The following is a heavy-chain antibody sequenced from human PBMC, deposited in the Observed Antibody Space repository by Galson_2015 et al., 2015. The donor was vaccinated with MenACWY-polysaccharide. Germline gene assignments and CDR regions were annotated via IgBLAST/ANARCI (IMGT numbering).Heavy chain of an antibody. V-gene: IGHV5-51*01. CDR3: ARQFRTTWASFYKYYYYMDG. CDR1: GYGFSTYW. D-gene: IGHD2-2*01. Sequence: QSGAEVTKPGESLKISCKSSGYGFSTYWLAWVSQMTGKGLEWMGNIYTGDSDARYSPSFQGQVTISADKSISTAYLQWSSLKASDPAMYYCARQFRTTWASFYKYYYYMDGWGNGTTVTVSS. J-gene: IGHJ6*03. CDR2: IYTGDSDA.